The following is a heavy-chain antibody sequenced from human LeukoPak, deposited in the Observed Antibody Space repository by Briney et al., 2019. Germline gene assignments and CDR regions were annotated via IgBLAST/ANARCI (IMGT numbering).Heavy chain of an antibody. CDR2: ISSSGDST. Sequence: PGGSLRLSCAASGFTFSSYAMSWVRQAPGKGLEWVSTISSSGDSTYYVDSVKGRFTISRDNSKNTLYLQMNSLRAEDTAVYYCAKELMTTVTTPYNWFDPWGEGTLVTVSS. J-gene: IGHJ5*02. CDR1: GFTFSSYA. V-gene: IGHV3-23*01. CDR3: AKELMTTVTTPYNWFDP. D-gene: IGHD4-17*01.